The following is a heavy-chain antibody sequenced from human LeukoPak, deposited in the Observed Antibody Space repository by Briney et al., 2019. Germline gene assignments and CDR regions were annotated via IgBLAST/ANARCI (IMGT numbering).Heavy chain of an antibody. D-gene: IGHD6-19*01. V-gene: IGHV3-15*01. CDR1: GFTFSNAW. J-gene: IGHJ4*02. CDR2: IKSKTDGGTT. Sequence: SGGSLRLSCAASGFTFSNAWMSWVRQAPGKGLEWVGRIKSKTDGGTTDYAAPVKGRFTISRDDSKNTLYLQMNSLRAEDTAVYYCASGYSNGWYFDYWGQGTLVTVSS. CDR3: ASGYSNGWYFDY.